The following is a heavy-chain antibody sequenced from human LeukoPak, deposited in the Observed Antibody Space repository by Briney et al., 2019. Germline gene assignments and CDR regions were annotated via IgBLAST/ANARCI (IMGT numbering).Heavy chain of an antibody. D-gene: IGHD3-10*01. Sequence: SETLSLTCTVSGGSISSSSYYWGWIRQPPGKGLEWIGSIYYSGSTYYNPSLKSRVTISVDTSKNQFSLKLSSVTAADTAVYYCARLGNWFDPWGQGTLVTVSS. CDR2: IYYSGST. CDR1: GGSISSSSYY. J-gene: IGHJ5*02. CDR3: ARLGNWFDP. V-gene: IGHV4-39*07.